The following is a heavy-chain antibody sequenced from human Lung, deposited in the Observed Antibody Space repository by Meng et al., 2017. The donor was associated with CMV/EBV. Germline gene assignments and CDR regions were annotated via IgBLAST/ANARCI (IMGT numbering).Heavy chain of an antibody. CDR3: AREGGKGDYSDYRIYYGMDV. CDR1: GTSISSSTYY. D-gene: IGHD4-17*01. Sequence: SETLSLXXTVSGTSISSSTYYWGWIRQPPGKGLVWIGSVSYSGRTYYNPTLKSRVTISVDTSKNQLSLRLSSVTAADTAVYYCAREGGKGDYSDYRIYYGMDVWGQVTXVTVSS. CDR2: VSYSGRT. J-gene: IGHJ6*02. V-gene: IGHV4-39*07.